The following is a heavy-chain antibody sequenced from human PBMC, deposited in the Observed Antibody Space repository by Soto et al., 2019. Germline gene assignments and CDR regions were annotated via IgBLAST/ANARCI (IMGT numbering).Heavy chain of an antibody. J-gene: IGHJ4*02. CDR2: TYYRSRWYT. Sequence: PSQALSLTCVISGDIVSSKVVAWNWIRQSPTRGLQWLGRTYYRSRWYTDYALSLRSRLIIKADTSKNQFSLQLDSVTPEDTAVYYCARDRGYYNSGTYLFYYDYWGQGTLVTVSS. V-gene: IGHV6-1*01. CDR3: ARDRGYYNSGTYLFYYDY. CDR1: GDIVSSKVVA. D-gene: IGHD3-10*01.